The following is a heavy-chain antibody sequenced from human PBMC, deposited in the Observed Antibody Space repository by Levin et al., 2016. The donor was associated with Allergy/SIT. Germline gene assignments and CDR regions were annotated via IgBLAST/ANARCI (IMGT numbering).Heavy chain of an antibody. CDR3: ARRIRWSEGGYYYGMDV. V-gene: IGHV5-51*01. Sequence: VRQMPGKGLEWMGIIYPGDSDTRYSPSFQGQVTISADKSISTAYLQWSSLKASDTAMYYCARRIRWSEGGYYYGMDVWGQGTTVTVSS. CDR2: IYPGDSDT. D-gene: IGHD4-23*01. J-gene: IGHJ6*02.